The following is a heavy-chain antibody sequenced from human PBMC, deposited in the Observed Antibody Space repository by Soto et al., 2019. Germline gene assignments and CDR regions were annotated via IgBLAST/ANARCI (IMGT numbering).Heavy chain of an antibody. D-gene: IGHD5-12*01. CDR1: GGSINIYY. Sequence: ESLSRSCPVHGGSINIYYWSWIRQPAGKGLEWIGRIYFSGETNYNPSLKSRLTMSVETSKTQFSLKLSSVTAADTAVYYCARDSSYSGYNYSGMDVWGQGTKVTVSS. V-gene: IGHV4-4*07. CDR2: IYFSGET. J-gene: IGHJ6*02. CDR3: ARDSSYSGYNYSGMDV.